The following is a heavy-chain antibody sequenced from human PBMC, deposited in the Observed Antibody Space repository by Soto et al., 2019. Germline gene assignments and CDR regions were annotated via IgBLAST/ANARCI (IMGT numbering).Heavy chain of an antibody. V-gene: IGHV1-69*13. CDR1: GGTFSSYA. CDR3: ARVGYITNYAMAV. Sequence: ASVKVSCKASGGTFSSYALNWVRQAPGQGLEWMGGTIPFFGTSNYAQKFQGRVTITADESTSTAYMELRSLRSEDTAVYYCARVGYITNYAMAVWGQGTTVTVS. D-gene: IGHD2-8*02. CDR2: TIPFFGTS. J-gene: IGHJ6*02.